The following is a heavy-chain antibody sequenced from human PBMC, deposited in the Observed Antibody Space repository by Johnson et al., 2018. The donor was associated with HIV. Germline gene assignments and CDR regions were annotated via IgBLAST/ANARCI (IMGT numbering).Heavy chain of an antibody. Sequence: QVQLVESGGGVVQPGGSLRLSCAASGFTFSSFGMHWVRQAPGKGLEWVAFIRFDGSTKNYADSVKGRFTISRDNSKNMLYLQMTSLRAEDTAVYFCAKVRGEWGLRMDALDIWGQGTMVTVSS. CDR1: GFTFSSFG. V-gene: IGHV3-30*02. CDR2: IRFDGSTK. CDR3: AKVRGEWGLRMDALDI. J-gene: IGHJ3*02. D-gene: IGHD1-26*01.